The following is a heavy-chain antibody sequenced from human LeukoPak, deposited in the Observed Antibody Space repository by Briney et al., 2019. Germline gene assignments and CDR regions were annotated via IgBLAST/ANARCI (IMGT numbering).Heavy chain of an antibody. D-gene: IGHD4-11*01. CDR1: GYTLTELS. CDR2: IRYDGSNK. J-gene: IGHJ4*02. V-gene: IGHV3-30*02. CDR3: AKDLYYSNYGSGY. Sequence: GASVKVSCKVSGYTLTELSMHWVRQAPGKGLEWVAFIRYDGSNKYYADSVKGRFTISRDNSKNTLYLQMNSLRAEDTAVYYCAKDLYYSNYGSGYWGQGTLVTVSS.